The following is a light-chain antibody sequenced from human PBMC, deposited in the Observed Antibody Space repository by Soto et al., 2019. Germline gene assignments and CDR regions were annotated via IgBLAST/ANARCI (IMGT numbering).Light chain of an antibody. Sequence: QSVLTQPASVSGSPGQSITISCTGTSSDVGSYNFVSWYQQHPGKAPKLMIYDVTNRPSGVSSRFSGSKSGNTASLAISGLQAEDEADYHCSSYTGSNTLVFGGGTKFTVL. V-gene: IGLV2-14*03. CDR2: DVT. J-gene: IGLJ2*01. CDR1: SSDVGSYNF. CDR3: SSYTGSNTLV.